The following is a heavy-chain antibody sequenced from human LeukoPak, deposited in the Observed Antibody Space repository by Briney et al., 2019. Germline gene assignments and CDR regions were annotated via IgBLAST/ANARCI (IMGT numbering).Heavy chain of an antibody. CDR2: ISSSGNPI. D-gene: IGHD2-2*01. J-gene: IGHJ5*01. CDR1: RFTFSDYY. V-gene: IGHV3-11*01. Sequence: GGSLRLSCAASRFTFSDYYMSWIRQAPGKGLEWVSYISSSGNPIYYADSVKGRFTVSRDNAKKSLYLQMNSLRAEDTAVYYCAKVGTLGYCSSTSCPHPNWFDPWGQGTLVTVSS. CDR3: AKVGTLGYCSSTSCPHPNWFDP.